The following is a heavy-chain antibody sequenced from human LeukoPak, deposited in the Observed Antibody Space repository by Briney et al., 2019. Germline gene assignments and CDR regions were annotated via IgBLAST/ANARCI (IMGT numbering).Heavy chain of an antibody. Sequence: GGSLRLSCAASGFSFTTYWTSWVRQAPGKGLEWVANIKQDGTEKYYVDSVKGRFTISRDNAKNPLYLQMNSLRVEDTALYYCARDGGWYKRGLDHYYYYMDVWGKGTTVIVSS. CDR3: ARDGGWYKRGLDHYYYYMDV. CDR1: GFSFTTYW. CDR2: IKQDGTEK. D-gene: IGHD6-19*01. J-gene: IGHJ6*03. V-gene: IGHV3-7*03.